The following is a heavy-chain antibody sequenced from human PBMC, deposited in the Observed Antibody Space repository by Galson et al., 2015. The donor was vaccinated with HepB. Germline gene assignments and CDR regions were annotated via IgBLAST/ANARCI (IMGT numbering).Heavy chain of an antibody. CDR1: GFTFSSYG. D-gene: IGHD4-17*01. CDR2: ISYDGSSK. CDR3: AKVALYGALVSDWYFDL. V-gene: IGHV3-30*18. J-gene: IGHJ2*01. Sequence: SLRLSCAASGFTFSSYGMHWVRQAPGKGLEWVAVISYDGSSKYYADSVKGRFTISRDNSKNTLYLQMNSLRAEDTAVYYCAKVALYGALVSDWYFDLWGRGTLGTVSS.